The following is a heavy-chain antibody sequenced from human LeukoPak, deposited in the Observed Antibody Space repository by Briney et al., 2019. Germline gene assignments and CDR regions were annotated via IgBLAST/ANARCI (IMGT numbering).Heavy chain of an antibody. CDR3: ARRVSSTRSRYYMDV. J-gene: IGHJ6*03. CDR2: IYTSGST. V-gene: IGHV4-4*07. CDR1: GGSISSYY. D-gene: IGHD2-2*01. Sequence: SETLSLTCTVSGGSISSYYWSWIRQPAGKGLEWIGRIYTSGSTNYNPSLKSRVTMSVGMSKNQFSLKLSSVTAADTAVYYCARRVSSTRSRYYMDVWGKGTTVTVSS.